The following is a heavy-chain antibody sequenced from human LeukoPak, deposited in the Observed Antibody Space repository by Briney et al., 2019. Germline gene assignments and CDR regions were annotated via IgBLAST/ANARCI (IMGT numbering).Heavy chain of an antibody. D-gene: IGHD2/OR15-2a*01. J-gene: IGHJ5*02. CDR3: ARDPSVNNAIGYNWFDH. Sequence: GGSLRLSCAASGFGFSSHWMHWVRQAPGKGLVSVSRSNSDGSVRNYADSVEGRFIISRDNAKNTLYLQMNNLGVEDTAVYFCARDPSVNNAIGYNWFDHWGQGALVTVSS. CDR2: SNSDGSVR. V-gene: IGHV3-74*01. CDR1: GFGFSSHW.